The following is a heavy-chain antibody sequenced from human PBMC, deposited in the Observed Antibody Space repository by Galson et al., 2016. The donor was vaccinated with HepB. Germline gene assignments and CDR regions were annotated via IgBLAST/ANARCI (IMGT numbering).Heavy chain of an antibody. CDR2: LSNTWAP. CDR3: ARRISGSSYDFWNGHWGSFDI. V-gene: IGHV4-39*01. J-gene: IGHJ3*02. CDR1: GDSLSGRTYY. D-gene: IGHD3/OR15-3a*01. Sequence: SETLSLTCSVSGDSLSGRTYYWGWIRQPPGGGLEWIGSLSNTWAPYYKPALLSRLSIPVESSKNQFSLKLNSVTAADTAMYFCARRISGSSYDFWNGHWGSFDIWGQGTMVNVSP.